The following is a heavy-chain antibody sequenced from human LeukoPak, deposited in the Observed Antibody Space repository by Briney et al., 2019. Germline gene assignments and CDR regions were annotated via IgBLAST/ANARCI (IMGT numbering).Heavy chain of an antibody. CDR3: AREKVRGYAFDI. D-gene: IGHD4-23*01. CDR2: ISSSSSTI. Sequence: GGSLRLSCAASGFTFSSYEINWVRQAPGKGLEWVSYISSSSSTIYYADSVKGRFTISRDNAKKSMYLQMNSLRAEDTAVYYCAREKVRGYAFDIWGQGTMVTVSS. CDR1: GFTFSSYE. V-gene: IGHV3-48*01. J-gene: IGHJ3*02.